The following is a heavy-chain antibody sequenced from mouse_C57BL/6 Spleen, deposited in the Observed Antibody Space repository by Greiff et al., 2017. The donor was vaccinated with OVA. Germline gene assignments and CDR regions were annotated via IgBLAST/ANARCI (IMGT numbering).Heavy chain of an antibody. CDR1: GFTFSDYG. J-gene: IGHJ3*01. CDR2: ISSGSSTI. Sequence: VQLKESGGGLVKPGGSLKLSCAASGFTFSDYGMHWVRQAPEKGLEWVAYISSGSSTIYYADTVKGRFTISRDNAKNTLFLQMTSLRSEDTAMYYCARGGLGEGFAYWGQGTLVTVSA. CDR3: ARGGLGEGFAY. D-gene: IGHD4-1*01. V-gene: IGHV5-17*01.